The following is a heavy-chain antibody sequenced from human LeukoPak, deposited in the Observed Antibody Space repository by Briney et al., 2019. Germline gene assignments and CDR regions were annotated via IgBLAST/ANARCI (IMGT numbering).Heavy chain of an antibody. CDR2: ISSSSTTM. CDR3: ASDPTSSSALDY. D-gene: IGHD6-6*01. J-gene: IGHJ4*02. CDR1: GFTFSSYS. Sequence: GGSLRLSCAASGFTFSSYSMNWVRQAPGKGLEWVSYISSSSTTMYYADSVRGRFTISRDNAENSLYLQMNSLRAEDTAVYYCASDPTSSSALDYWGQGTLVTVSS. V-gene: IGHV3-48*01.